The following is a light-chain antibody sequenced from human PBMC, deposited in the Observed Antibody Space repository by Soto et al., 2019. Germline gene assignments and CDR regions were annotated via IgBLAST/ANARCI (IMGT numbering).Light chain of an antibody. CDR1: QRISSRN. Sequence: EVVLTQSPGTLSLSPRERATLSCRASQRISSRNLAWFQQKPGQAPRLLIYDASSRATGIPDRFSGSGSVTDFTLTINRLEPEDFAVYYCQQYSDLPYTFGQGTKPEVK. CDR2: DAS. J-gene: IGKJ2*01. V-gene: IGKV3-20*01. CDR3: QQYSDLPYT.